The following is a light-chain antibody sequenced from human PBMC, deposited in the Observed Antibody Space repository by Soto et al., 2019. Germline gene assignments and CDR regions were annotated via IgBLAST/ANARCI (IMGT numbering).Light chain of an antibody. CDR2: PAS. CDR3: QKYKDAPFT. Sequence: DIQMTQSPSSLSASVGDRVTITCRASQDISNFLAGYQQKPGKVPKLLIYPASTLQSAVPSRFSGSGSGTDFTLTITRLQSEDFATYYCQKYKDAPFTFGPGAKVDV. CDR1: QDISNF. V-gene: IGKV1-27*01. J-gene: IGKJ3*01.